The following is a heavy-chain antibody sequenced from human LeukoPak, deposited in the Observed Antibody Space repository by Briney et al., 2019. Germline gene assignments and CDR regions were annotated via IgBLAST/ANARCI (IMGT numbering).Heavy chain of an antibody. V-gene: IGHV1-2*02. CDR2: INPNSGGT. J-gene: IGHJ6*03. Sequence: ASVKVSCKASGYDFIGYYMHWVRQAPGQGLEWMGWINPNSGGTNYAQKFQGRVTMTRDTSVSTAYMELSGLRSDDTAVYYCAREYCSSTSCPHNYYYYYMDAWGKGTTVTVSS. CDR3: AREYCSSTSCPHNYYYYYMDA. D-gene: IGHD2-2*01. CDR1: GYDFIGYY.